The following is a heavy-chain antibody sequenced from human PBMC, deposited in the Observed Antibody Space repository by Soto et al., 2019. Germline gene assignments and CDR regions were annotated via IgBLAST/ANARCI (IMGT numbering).Heavy chain of an antibody. J-gene: IGHJ5*02. CDR3: ARHTRNQFDP. CDR2: IYYSERTSYNSGST. V-gene: IGHV4-39*01. CDR1: GDSMTSSSYY. Sequence: QLQLQESGPGLVKPSDTLSLTCTVSGDSMTSSSYYWGWIRQPPGKGLEWLGSIYYSERTSYNSGSTYYSPSLKSRVTISGDTSKSQFSLKLSSVTAADTAVYYCARHTRNQFDPWGQGTLVTVSS.